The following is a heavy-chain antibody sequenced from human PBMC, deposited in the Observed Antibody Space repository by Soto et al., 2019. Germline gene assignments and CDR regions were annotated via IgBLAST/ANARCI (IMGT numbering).Heavy chain of an antibody. Sequence: SENLSLTCAVYGGSFSGYYLSWIRQPPGKGLEWIGEINHSGRTNYNPSLKSRVTISVDTSKNQFSLKLSSVTAADTAVYYCARYYLKIVATTADWFDPWGQGTLVTVSS. CDR1: GGSFSGYY. CDR3: ARYYLKIVATTADWFDP. D-gene: IGHD5-12*01. J-gene: IGHJ5*02. V-gene: IGHV4-34*01. CDR2: INHSGRT.